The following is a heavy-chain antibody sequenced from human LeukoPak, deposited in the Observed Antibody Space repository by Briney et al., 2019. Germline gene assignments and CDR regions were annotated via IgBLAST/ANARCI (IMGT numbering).Heavy chain of an antibody. J-gene: IGHJ4*02. CDR1: GFIFRSYA. D-gene: IGHD6-13*01. CDR2: ISSSSSYI. V-gene: IGHV3-21*01. CDR3: ARDIGTGDSSSWYDDY. Sequence: GGSLRLSCVGSGFIFRSYAVTWVRQAPGKGLEWVSSISSSSSYIYYPDSVKGRFTISRDNAKNSLYLQMNSLRAEDTAVYYCARDIGTGDSSSWYDDYWGQGTLVTVSS.